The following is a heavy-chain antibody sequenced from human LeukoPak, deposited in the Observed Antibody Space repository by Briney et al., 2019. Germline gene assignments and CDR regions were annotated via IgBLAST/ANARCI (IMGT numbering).Heavy chain of an antibody. D-gene: IGHD6-19*01. V-gene: IGHV3-9*01. CDR2: ISWNSGFI. CDR1: GFTFDDYA. CDR3: ARDMVGAVAGTRWFDY. Sequence: PGRSLRLSCAASGFTFDDYAMHWVRQAPGKGLEWVSSISWNSGFIDYADSVKGRFTISRGNAKNSLYLQMNSQRAEDTAVYYCARDMVGAVAGTRWFDYWGQGTLVTVSS. J-gene: IGHJ4*02.